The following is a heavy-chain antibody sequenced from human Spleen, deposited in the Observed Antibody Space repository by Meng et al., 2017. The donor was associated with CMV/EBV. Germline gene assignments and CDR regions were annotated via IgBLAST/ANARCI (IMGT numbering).Heavy chain of an antibody. CDR3: ARPGSGPYWYFDL. Sequence: CKGAGYSFTSYWIGWGRQMPGKGLEWMGIIYPGDSDTRYSPSFQGQVTISADKSISTAYLQWSSLKASDTAMYYCARPGSGPYWYFDLWGRGTLVTVSS. J-gene: IGHJ2*01. CDR1: GYSFTSYW. D-gene: IGHD3-3*01. V-gene: IGHV5-51*01. CDR2: IYPGDSDT.